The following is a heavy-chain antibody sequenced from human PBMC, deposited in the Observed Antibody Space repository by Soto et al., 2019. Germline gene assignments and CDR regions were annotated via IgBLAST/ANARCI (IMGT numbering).Heavy chain of an antibody. D-gene: IGHD6-19*01. CDR2: IKQDGSEK. V-gene: IGHV3-7*03. J-gene: IGHJ4*02. CDR3: ARDSSSGWYYFDY. Sequence: GGSLRLSCAASGFTFSSYWMSWVRQAPGKGLEWVANIKQDGSEKYYVDSVKGRFTISRDNAKNSLYLQMNSLRAEDTAVYYCARDSSSGWYYFDYWGQGTLVTVSS. CDR1: GFTFSSYW.